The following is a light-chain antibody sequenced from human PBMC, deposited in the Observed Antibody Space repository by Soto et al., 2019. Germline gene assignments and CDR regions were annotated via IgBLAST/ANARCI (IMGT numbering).Light chain of an antibody. CDR1: SSDVGAYTY. J-gene: IGLJ1*01. CDR3: TSYTSNSTPYV. CDR2: DVS. Sequence: QSVLTQPASVSGSPGQSITISCAGTSSDVGAYTYVSWYQQHPGKAPKLMIYDVSNRPSGVSNRISGSKSGNTAFLIISGLQAEDEADYYCTSYTSNSTPYVFGGGTKVTVL. V-gene: IGLV2-14*01.